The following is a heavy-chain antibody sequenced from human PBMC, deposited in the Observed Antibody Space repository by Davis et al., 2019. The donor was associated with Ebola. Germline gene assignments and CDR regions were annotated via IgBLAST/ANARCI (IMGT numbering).Heavy chain of an antibody. V-gene: IGHV3-9*01. CDR3: ARDFGYGRGDGVDA. D-gene: IGHD3-10*01. CDR2: ISWNSGSV. J-gene: IGHJ6*04. Sequence: SLKISCAAPGFTFDDHAMHWVRQAPEKGLEWVSIISWNSGSVAYADSVKGRFTTSRDNAKNSLHLQMNSLRSEDTAIYYCARDFGYGRGDGVDAWGKGTTVTVSS. CDR1: GFTFDDHA.